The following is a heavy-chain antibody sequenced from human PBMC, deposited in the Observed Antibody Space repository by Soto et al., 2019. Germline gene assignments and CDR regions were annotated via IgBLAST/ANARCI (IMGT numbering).Heavy chain of an antibody. V-gene: IGHV3-9*01. D-gene: IGHD6-13*01. CDR3: AKDIAAAGTVFQH. J-gene: IGHJ1*01. CDR1: GFTFDDYA. Sequence: GGSLRLSCAASGFTFDDYAMHWVRQAPGKGLEWVSGISWNSGSIGYADSVKGRFTISRDNAKNSLYLQMNSLRAEDTALYYCAKDIAAAGTVFQHWGQGTLVTVSS. CDR2: ISWNSGSI.